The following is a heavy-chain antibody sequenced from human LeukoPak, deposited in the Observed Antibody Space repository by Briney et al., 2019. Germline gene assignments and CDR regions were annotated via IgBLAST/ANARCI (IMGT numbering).Heavy chain of an antibody. J-gene: IGHJ5*02. Sequence: PSETLSLTCTVSGGSINSSSYYWGWIRQPPGKGLEWIGSLYYSGSTYYNPSLKSRVTVSVDTSKNQFSLKLSSVTAADTAVYYCARDRGSIGIDPWGQGTLVTVSS. D-gene: IGHD1-26*01. CDR2: LYYSGST. V-gene: IGHV4-39*07. CDR1: GGSINSSSYY. CDR3: ARDRGSIGIDP.